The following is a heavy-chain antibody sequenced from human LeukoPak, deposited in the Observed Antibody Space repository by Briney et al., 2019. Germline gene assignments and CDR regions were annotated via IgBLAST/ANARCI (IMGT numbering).Heavy chain of an antibody. V-gene: IGHV4-34*01. CDR3: ARGATGYSSGWYPVYYYYYYMDV. CDR1: GGSFSGYY. D-gene: IGHD6-19*01. J-gene: IGHJ6*03. Sequence: SETLSLTCAVYGGSFSGYYWSWLRQPPGKGLEWIGEINHSGSTNYNPSLKSRVTISVDASKNQFSLKLSSVTAADTAVYYCARGATGYSSGWYPVYYYYYYMDVWGKGTTVTISS. CDR2: INHSGST.